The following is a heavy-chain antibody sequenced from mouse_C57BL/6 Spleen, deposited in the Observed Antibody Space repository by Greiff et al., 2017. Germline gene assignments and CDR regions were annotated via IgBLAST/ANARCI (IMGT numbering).Heavy chain of an antibody. CDR1: GYSITSGYY. Sequence: DVQLQESGPGLVKPSQSLSLTCSVTGYSITSGYYWNWIRQFPGNKLEWMGYISYDGSNNYNPSLKNRISITRDTSKNQFFLKLNSVTTEDTATYYCALYYDYDRYAMDYWGQGTSVTVSS. CDR2: ISYDGSN. V-gene: IGHV3-6*01. J-gene: IGHJ4*01. D-gene: IGHD2-4*01. CDR3: ALYYDYDRYAMDY.